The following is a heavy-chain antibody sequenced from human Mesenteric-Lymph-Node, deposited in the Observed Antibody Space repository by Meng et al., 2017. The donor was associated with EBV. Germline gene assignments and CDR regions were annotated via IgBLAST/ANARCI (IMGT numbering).Heavy chain of an antibody. D-gene: IGHD3-9*01. CDR2: MNGDGRST. CDR3: AREGAQYFDWLFT. J-gene: IGHJ5*02. Sequence: EVRLVEAGGGLVQPGGSLRLSCAASGFTFSSHWMHWVRQAPGKGLVWISRMNGDGRSTRYADAVKGRFTISRDNAKNTLYLQMNSLRAEDTAVYYCAREGAQYFDWLFTWGQGTLVTVSS. V-gene: IGHV3-74*01. CDR1: GFTFSSHW.